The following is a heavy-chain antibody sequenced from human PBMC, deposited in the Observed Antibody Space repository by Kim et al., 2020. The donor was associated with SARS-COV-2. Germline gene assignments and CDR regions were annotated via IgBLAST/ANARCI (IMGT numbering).Heavy chain of an antibody. D-gene: IGHD2-2*01. V-gene: IGHV4-59*13. CDR2: IYYSGST. Sequence: SETLSLTCTVSGGSISSYYWSWIRQPPGKGLEWIGYIYYSGSTNYNPSLKSRVTISVDTSKNQFSLKLSSVTAADTAVYYCARGDCSSTSWSGYFDYLG. J-gene: IGHJ4*03. CDR1: GGSISSYY. CDR3: ARGDCSSTSWSGYFDY.